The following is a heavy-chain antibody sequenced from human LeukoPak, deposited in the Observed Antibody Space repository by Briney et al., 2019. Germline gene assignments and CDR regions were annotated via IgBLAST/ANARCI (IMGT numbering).Heavy chain of an antibody. CDR2: IKQDGSEK. CDR1: GFTFSSYW. V-gene: IGHV3-7*01. D-gene: IGHD2-21*02. CDR3: ARDPSSYCGGDCPLFDY. J-gene: IGHJ4*02. Sequence: GGSLRLSCAASGFTFSSYWMSWVRQAPGKGLEWVANIKQDGSEKYYVDSVKGRFTISRDNAKNSLYLQMNSLRAEDTAVYYCARDPSSYCGGDCPLFDYRGQGTLVTVSS.